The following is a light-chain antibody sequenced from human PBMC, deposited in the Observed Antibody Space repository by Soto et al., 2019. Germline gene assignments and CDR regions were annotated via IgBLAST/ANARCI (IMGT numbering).Light chain of an antibody. V-gene: IGKV4-1*01. J-gene: IGKJ5*01. CDR2: WAS. CDR3: QQYYSNPIT. Sequence: DIVMTQSPDSLAVSLGERATINCKSSQSILYSSNNKNYLTWYQQKPGQPPKLLIYWASARESGVPDRFSGSGSGTDFTLTISSLQAEDGAVYYCQQYYSNPITFGQGTRLEIK. CDR1: QSILYSSNNKNY.